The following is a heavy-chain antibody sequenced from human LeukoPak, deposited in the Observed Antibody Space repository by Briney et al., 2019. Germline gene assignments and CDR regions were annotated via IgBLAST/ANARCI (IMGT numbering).Heavy chain of an antibody. Sequence: ASVKASCKASGYTFTSYDINWVRQATGQGLEWMGWMNPNSGNTGYAQKFQGRVTMTRNTSISTAYMELSSLRSEDTAVYYCARGAYCSSTSCYTFLALDYWGQGTLVTVSS. CDR3: ARGAYCSSTSCYTFLALDY. V-gene: IGHV1-8*01. CDR2: MNPNSGNT. D-gene: IGHD2-2*02. J-gene: IGHJ4*02. CDR1: GYTFTSYD.